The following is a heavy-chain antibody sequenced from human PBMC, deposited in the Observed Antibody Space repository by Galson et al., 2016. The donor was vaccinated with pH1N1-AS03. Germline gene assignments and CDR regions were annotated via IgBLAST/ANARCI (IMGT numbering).Heavy chain of an antibody. V-gene: IGHV4-34*12. CDR1: RGSFGGAY. J-gene: IGHJ4*02. CDR2: IIIGRGLPP. Sequence: LSLTCTVSRGSFGGAYWTWIRQPPGKGLEWIGEIIIGRGLPPTYTPSLKRRVTISIDTSRGELSLKLRSVTAADTGVYYCARRPTGIDYWGQGARVTISS. D-gene: IGHD3-10*01. CDR3: ARRPTGIDY.